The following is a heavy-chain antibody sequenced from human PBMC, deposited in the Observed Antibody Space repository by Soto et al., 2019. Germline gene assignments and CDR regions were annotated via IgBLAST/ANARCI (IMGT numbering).Heavy chain of an antibody. CDR1: GGTFSSYA. V-gene: IGHV1-69*06. D-gene: IGHD3-22*01. CDR2: IIPIFGTA. CDR3: ATETYYYDSSGYRWFDP. J-gene: IGHJ5*02. Sequence: GASVKVSCKASGGTFSSYAISWGRQAPGQGLEWMGGIIPIFGTANYAQKFQGRVTITADKSTSTAYMELSSLRSEDTAVYYCATETYYYDSSGYRWFDPWGQGTLVTVSS.